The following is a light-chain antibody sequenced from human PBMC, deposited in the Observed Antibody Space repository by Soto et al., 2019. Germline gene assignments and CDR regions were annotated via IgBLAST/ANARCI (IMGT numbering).Light chain of an antibody. J-gene: IGKJ4*01. Sequence: ETVMTQSPATLSVSPGERATLSCRASQSVYSNLAWYQQKPGQAPRLLIYGASTRATGLPARFSGSGSGTEFTLTISSLQSEDFAVYYCQQYQRWPLTFGGGTKVEI. CDR2: GAS. CDR1: QSVYSN. CDR3: QQYQRWPLT. V-gene: IGKV3-15*01.